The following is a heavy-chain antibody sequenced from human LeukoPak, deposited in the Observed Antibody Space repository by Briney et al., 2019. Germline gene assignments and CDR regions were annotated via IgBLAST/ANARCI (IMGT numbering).Heavy chain of an antibody. CDR2: IRGSGGST. CDR3: AKDKSSGWDAFDI. D-gene: IGHD6-19*01. J-gene: IGHJ3*02. V-gene: IGHV3-23*01. Sequence: GGSLRLSCAAPGFTFSSHWMSRVRQAPGKGLEWVSGIRGSGGSTNYADSVKGRFTISRDNSKNTLYLQMNSLRAEDTAVYYCAKDKSSGWDAFDIWGQGTMVTVSS. CDR1: GFTFSSHW.